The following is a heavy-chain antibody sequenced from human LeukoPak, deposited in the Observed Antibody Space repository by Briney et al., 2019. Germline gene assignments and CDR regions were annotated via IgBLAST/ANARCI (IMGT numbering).Heavy chain of an antibody. J-gene: IGHJ4*02. CDR2: ISSSGSTI. V-gene: IGHV3-11*01. CDR3: AKDSSSGWYYDY. CDR1: GFTFSDYY. Sequence: GGSLRLSCAASGFTFSDYYMSWIRQAPGKGLEWVSYISSSGSTIYYADSVKGRFTISRDNAKNSLYLQMNSLRAEDTAVYYCAKDSSSGWYYDYWGQGTLVTVSS. D-gene: IGHD6-19*01.